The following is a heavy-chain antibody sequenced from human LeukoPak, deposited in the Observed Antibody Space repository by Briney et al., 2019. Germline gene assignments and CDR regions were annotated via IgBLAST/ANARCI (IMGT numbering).Heavy chain of an antibody. V-gene: IGHV1-2*02. CDR3: AKDGIIAASVHFDF. Sequence: GASVKVSCKASGYTFIDYYIHWVRQTPGQGLEWMGWINPNSGDSNYAQKFQGRVTMTRDTSISTAYMELNWLRSDDTAVYYCAKDGIIAASVHFDFWGQGTLVTVST. CDR2: INPNSGDS. J-gene: IGHJ4*02. CDR1: GYTFIDYY. D-gene: IGHD6-13*01.